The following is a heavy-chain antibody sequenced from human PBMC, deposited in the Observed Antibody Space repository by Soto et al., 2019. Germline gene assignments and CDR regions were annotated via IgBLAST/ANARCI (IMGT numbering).Heavy chain of an antibody. CDR2: IYYSGST. J-gene: IGHJ4*02. CDR3: ARHVIPTYYDYVWGSYRYNRYFDY. D-gene: IGHD3-16*02. CDR1: GGSISSSSYY. Sequence: ASETLSLTCTVSGGSISSSSYYWGWIRQPPGKGLEWIGSIYYSGSTYYNPSLKSRVTISVDTSKNQFSLKLSSVTAADTAVYYCARHVIPTYYDYVWGSYRYNRYFDYWGQGTLVTVSS. V-gene: IGHV4-39*01.